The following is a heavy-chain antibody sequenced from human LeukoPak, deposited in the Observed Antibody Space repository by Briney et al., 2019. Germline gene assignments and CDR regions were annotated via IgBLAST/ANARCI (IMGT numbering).Heavy chain of an antibody. V-gene: IGHV1-2*02. CDR1: GYTFTGYY. J-gene: IGHJ4*02. Sequence: GASVKVSYKASGYTFTGYYMHWVRQAPGQGLEWMGWINPNSGGTNYAQKFQGRVTMTRDTSISTAYMELSRLRSDDTAVYYCAREPPYYDFWSAPRFTGDYWGQGTLVTVSS. CDR3: AREPPYYDFWSAPRFTGDY. D-gene: IGHD3-3*01. CDR2: INPNSGGT.